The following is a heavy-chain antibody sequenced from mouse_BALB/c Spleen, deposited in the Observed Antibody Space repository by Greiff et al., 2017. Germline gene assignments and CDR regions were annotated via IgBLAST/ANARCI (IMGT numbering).Heavy chain of an antibody. V-gene: IGHV1S137*01. CDR1: GYTFTDYA. J-gene: IGHJ1*01. Sequence: QVQLQQSGAELVRPGVSVKISCKGSGYTFTDYAMHWVKQSHAKSLEWIGVISTYYGDASYNQKFKGKATMTVDKSSSTAYMELARLTSEDSAIYYCARPYGSSSYWYFDVWGAGTTVTVAS. CDR2: ISTYYGDA. D-gene: IGHD1-1*01. CDR3: ARPYGSSSYWYFDV.